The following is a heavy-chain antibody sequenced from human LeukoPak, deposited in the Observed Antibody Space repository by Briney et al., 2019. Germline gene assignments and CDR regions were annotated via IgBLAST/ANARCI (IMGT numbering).Heavy chain of an antibody. Sequence: GGSLRLSCAASGFTFSSYSMNWVRQAPGKGLEWVSYISSSSSTIYYADSVKGRFTISRDNAKNSLYLQMNSLRAEDTAVYYCARDGPRLYSSSSHFDYWGQGTLVTVSS. CDR1: GFTFSSYS. J-gene: IGHJ4*02. V-gene: IGHV3-48*01. CDR2: ISSSSSTI. CDR3: ARDGPRLYSSSSHFDY. D-gene: IGHD6-6*01.